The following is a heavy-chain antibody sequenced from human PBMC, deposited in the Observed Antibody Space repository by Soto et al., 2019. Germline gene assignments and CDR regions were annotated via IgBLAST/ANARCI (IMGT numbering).Heavy chain of an antibody. Sequence: GGSLRLSCAASGFTFSNNGIHWVRQAPGKGLEWVAVISYDGNNKYYADSVKGRLTISRDNSKNTVYLQMNNLRAEDTAMYYCAKGGGGNYLTYYYYYGMDVWGQGTKVTAP. D-gene: IGHD2-15*01. CDR1: GFTFSNNG. J-gene: IGHJ6*02. CDR3: AKGGGGNYLTYYYYYGMDV. V-gene: IGHV3-30*18. CDR2: ISYDGNNK.